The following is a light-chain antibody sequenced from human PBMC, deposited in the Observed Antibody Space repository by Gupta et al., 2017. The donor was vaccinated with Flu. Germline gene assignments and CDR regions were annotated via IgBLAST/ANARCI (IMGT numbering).Light chain of an antibody. CDR3: AAWDDSLSGVV. CDR1: SSNIGSNY. CDR2: RNN. Sequence: QSVLTQPPSASGTPGQRVTISCSGSSSNIGSNYVYWYQQLPGTAPKLLIYRNNQRPSAVPDRFSGSKSGTSASLAISWLRSEDEADYYCAAWDDSLSGVVFGGGTKLTVL. V-gene: IGLV1-47*01. J-gene: IGLJ2*01.